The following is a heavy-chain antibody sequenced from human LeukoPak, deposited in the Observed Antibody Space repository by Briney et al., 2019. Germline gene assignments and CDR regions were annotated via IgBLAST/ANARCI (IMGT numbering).Heavy chain of an antibody. J-gene: IGHJ4*02. CDR1: GFTFSSYA. D-gene: IGHD5-24*01. Sequence: GGSLRLSCAASGFTFSSYAMSWVRQAPGKGLEWVSAISGSGGSTYYADSVKGRFTISGDNSKNTLYLQMNSLRAEDTAVYYCAKDLDMATIIWKGGFDYWGQGTLVTVSS. V-gene: IGHV3-23*01. CDR3: AKDLDMATIIWKGGFDY. CDR2: ISGSGGST.